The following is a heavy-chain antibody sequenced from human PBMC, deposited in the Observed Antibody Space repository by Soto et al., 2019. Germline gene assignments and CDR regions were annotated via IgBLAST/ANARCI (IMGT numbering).Heavy chain of an antibody. V-gene: IGHV1-8*01. D-gene: IGHD3-16*01. CDR1: RYTFTNYD. CDR3: ARGRFRRTWFDP. J-gene: IGHJ5*02. CDR2: MNPDSGNT. Sequence: QVQLVQSGAEVKKPGASVKVSCKASRYTFTNYDIHWVRQATGQGLEWMGWMNPDSGNTGQSKQFQGRVTMTRDTSISTAYMEMSSLRFEDTAVYYCARGRFRRTWFDPWGQGTLVTVSS.